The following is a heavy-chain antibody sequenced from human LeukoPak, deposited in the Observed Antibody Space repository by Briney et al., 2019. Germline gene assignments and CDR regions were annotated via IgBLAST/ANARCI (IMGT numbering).Heavy chain of an antibody. CDR1: GGSISSGGYY. V-gene: IGHV4-31*03. CDR2: IYYSGGT. Sequence: SETLSLTCTVSGGSISSGGYYWRWIRQHPGKGLEWIGYIYYSGGTYYNPSLKSRVTISVDTSKNQFSLKLSSVTAADTAVYYCAGKTETPRSGMDVWGQGTTVTVSS. CDR3: AGKTETPRSGMDV. J-gene: IGHJ6*02. D-gene: IGHD1-14*01.